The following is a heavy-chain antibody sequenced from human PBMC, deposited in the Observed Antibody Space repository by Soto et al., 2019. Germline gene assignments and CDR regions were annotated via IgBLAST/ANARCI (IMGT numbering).Heavy chain of an antibody. CDR2: ISVDGSNK. J-gene: IGHJ4*02. CDR3: ATTGPY. V-gene: IGHV3-33*01. CDR1: GFTFSRYG. Sequence: VGSLRPSCAESGFTFSRYGMHWFRQAPFNVLAWVAVISVDGSNKFYSDSVKGRFTISRDNSKNTVSLQMNSLRDEDSAAYYCATTGPYWGQGTLVTVSS.